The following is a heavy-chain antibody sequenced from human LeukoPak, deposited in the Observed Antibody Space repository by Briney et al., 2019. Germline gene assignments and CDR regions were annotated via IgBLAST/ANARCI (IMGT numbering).Heavy chain of an antibody. CDR3: AKESYGGWSLFYFQH. CDR2: IWYDGSNK. V-gene: IGHV3-33*06. D-gene: IGHD6-19*01. Sequence: PGGSLRLSCAASGFTFSSYGMHWVRQAPGKGLEWVAVIWYDGSNKYYADSVKGRFTISRDNSKNTLYLQMNSLRAEDTAVYYCAKESYGGWSLFYFQHWGQGTLVTVSS. CDR1: GFTFSSYG. J-gene: IGHJ1*01.